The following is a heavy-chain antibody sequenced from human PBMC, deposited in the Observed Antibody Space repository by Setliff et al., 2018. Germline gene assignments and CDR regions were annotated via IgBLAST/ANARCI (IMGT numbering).Heavy chain of an antibody. CDR2: ISTYTDNT. V-gene: IGHV1-18*04. CDR3: AKGGNITRETYYYYGMDV. Sequence: ASVKVSCKASGYMFKSYGITWMRQAPGQGFEWMGWISTYTDNTKSAQKFQDRITMTTDTTTSTSYMELRSLRSDDTAVYYCAKGGNITRETYYYYGMDVWGQGTTVTVSS. D-gene: IGHD1-20*01. J-gene: IGHJ6*02. CDR1: GYMFKSYG.